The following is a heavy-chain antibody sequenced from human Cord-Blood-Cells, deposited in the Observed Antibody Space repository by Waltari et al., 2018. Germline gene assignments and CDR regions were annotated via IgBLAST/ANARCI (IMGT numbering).Heavy chain of an antibody. CDR2: INPNSGGK. Sequence: QVQLVQSGAEVKKPGASVKVSCKASGYTFTGYYMHWVRQAPGQGLEWMGWINPNSGGKNYAQKFQGRVTMTRDTYIRTAYMELSRLRSDDTAVYYCAFGGPMVRGALYAFDIWGQGTMVTVSS. D-gene: IGHD3-10*01. CDR3: AFGGPMVRGALYAFDI. CDR1: GYTFTGYY. V-gene: IGHV1-2*02. J-gene: IGHJ3*02.